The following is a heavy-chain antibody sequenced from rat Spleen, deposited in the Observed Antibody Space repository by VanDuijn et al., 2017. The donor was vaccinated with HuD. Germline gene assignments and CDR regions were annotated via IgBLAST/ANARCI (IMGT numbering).Heavy chain of an antibody. Sequence: QVQLKETGPDLVQLTQTLSITCTVSGFSLATYNIHWVRQPPGKGLEWMGGIWGDGTTNYYSTLRSRLTISRDTSKSQFFLKMHSLQTEDTALYFCTRMDYWGQGVMVTVSP. V-gene: IGHV2-1*01. J-gene: IGHJ2*01. CDR3: TRMDY. CDR2: IWGDGTT. CDR1: GFSLATYN.